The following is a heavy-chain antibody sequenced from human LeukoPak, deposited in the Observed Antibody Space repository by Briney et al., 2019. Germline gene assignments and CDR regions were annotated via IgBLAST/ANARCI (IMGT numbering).Heavy chain of an antibody. CDR1: GGTFSSYA. D-gene: IGHD1-26*01. Sequence: SVKVSCKASGGTFSSYAISWVRQAPGQGLEWMGGIIPIFGTANYAQKFQGRVTITTDESTSTAYMELSSLRSEDTAVYYCAREWEPQGVAFDIWGQGTMVTVSS. V-gene: IGHV1-69*05. CDR3: AREWEPQGVAFDI. J-gene: IGHJ3*02. CDR2: IIPIFGTA.